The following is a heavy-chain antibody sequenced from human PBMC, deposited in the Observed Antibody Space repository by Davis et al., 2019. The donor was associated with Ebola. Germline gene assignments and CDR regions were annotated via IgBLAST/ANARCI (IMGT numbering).Heavy chain of an antibody. V-gene: IGHV3-48*04. Sequence: PGGSLRLSCAASGFTFSSYSMNWVRQAPGKGLEWVSYISSSSSTIYYADSVKGRFTISRDNAKNSLYLQMNSLRAEDTAVYYCARKYRNDYYGSGSYDDYWGQGTLVTVSS. D-gene: IGHD3-10*01. CDR3: ARKYRNDYYGSGSYDDY. CDR2: ISSSSSTI. CDR1: GFTFSSYS. J-gene: IGHJ4*02.